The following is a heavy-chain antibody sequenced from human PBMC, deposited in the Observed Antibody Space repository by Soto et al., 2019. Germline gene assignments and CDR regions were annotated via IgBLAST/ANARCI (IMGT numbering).Heavy chain of an antibody. V-gene: IGHV2-5*02. D-gene: IGHD3-22*01. J-gene: IGHJ5*02. Sequence: QITLKESGPTLVKPTQTLTLTCTFSGFSLSTSGVGVGWIRQPPGKALEWLALIYWDDDKRYSPSLKSRLTITKDTPKNQVVLTMTTMDPVDPATYYCAHRREYYDSSGYLCWFDPWGQGTLVTVSS. CDR1: GFSLSTSGVG. CDR2: IYWDDDK. CDR3: AHRREYYDSSGYLCWFDP.